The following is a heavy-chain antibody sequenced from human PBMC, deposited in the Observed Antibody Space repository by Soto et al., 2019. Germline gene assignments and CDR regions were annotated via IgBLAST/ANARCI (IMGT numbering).Heavy chain of an antibody. CDR2: ISYDGSNK. CDR3: ARARHRFDY. CDR1: GFTFSSYA. J-gene: IGHJ4*02. V-gene: IGHV3-30-3*01. Sequence: QVQLVESGGGVVQPGRSLRLSCAASGFTFSSYAMHWVRQAPGKGLEWVAVISYDGSNKYYADSVKGRFTISRDNSKNTLYLQMNSLRAEHTAVYYCARARHRFDYWGQGTLVTVSS.